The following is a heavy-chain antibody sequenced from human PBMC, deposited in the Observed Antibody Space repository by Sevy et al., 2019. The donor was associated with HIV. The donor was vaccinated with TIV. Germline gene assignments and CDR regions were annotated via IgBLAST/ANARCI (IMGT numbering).Heavy chain of an antibody. J-gene: IGHJ4*02. CDR2: IIPIFGTA. Sequence: ASVKVSCKASGGTFSSYAISWVRQAPGQGLEWMGGIIPIFGTANYAQKFQGRVMITADKSTSTAYMELSSLRSEDTAVYYCARDRSGSIFDYWGQGTLVTVSS. CDR1: GGTFSSYA. V-gene: IGHV1-69*06. CDR3: ARDRSGSIFDY. D-gene: IGHD1-26*01.